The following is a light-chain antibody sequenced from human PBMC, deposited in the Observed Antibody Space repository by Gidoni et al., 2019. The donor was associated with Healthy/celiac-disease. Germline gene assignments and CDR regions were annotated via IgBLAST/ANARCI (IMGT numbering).Light chain of an antibody. V-gene: IGKV1-39*01. CDR3: RQRYSTPLS. CDR1: QSISSY. Sequence: DIQMTQSPSSLSASVGDRVTITCRASQSISSYLNWYQQKPGKAPKLLIYAAPSLQSGVPSRFSGSGSGTDFTLTISSLQPEDFATYYCRQRYSTPLSFGRGTQLEIK. J-gene: IGKJ5*01. CDR2: AAP.